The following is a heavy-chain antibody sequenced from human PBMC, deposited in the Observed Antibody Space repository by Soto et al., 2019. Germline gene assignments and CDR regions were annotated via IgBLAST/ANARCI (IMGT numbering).Heavy chain of an antibody. V-gene: IGHV1-69*01. Sequence: QVQLVQSGAEVKKPGSSVKVSCKASGGTFSSYSINWVRQAPGQGLEWMGEIIPIFGTANYAQKFQGRVTITAAESTSTAYMELSSLRSEDTAVYYGARDGGRHSGGIDYWGQGTLVTVSS. CDR3: ARDGGRHSGGIDY. CDR2: IIPIFGTA. J-gene: IGHJ4*02. D-gene: IGHD1-26*01. CDR1: GGTFSSYS.